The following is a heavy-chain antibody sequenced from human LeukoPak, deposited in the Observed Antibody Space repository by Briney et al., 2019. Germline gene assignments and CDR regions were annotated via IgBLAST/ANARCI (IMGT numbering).Heavy chain of an antibody. J-gene: IGHJ6*03. CDR1: GYAFSSYD. D-gene: IGHD3-3*01. Sequence: GASVKVSCKASGYAFSSYDLNWVRQATGQGLEWMGWLNPNIGTTGYAQKFQGRVTITKNTSISTTYMELSSLRSEDTAVYYCARSSAPSLTNMYVWGKGTTVTVSS. CDR3: ARSSAPSLTNMYV. V-gene: IGHV1-8*03. CDR2: LNPNIGTT.